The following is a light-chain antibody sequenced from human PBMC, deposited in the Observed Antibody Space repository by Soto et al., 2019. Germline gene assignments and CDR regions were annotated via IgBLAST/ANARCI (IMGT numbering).Light chain of an antibody. CDR3: QQYGTSPLT. V-gene: IGKV3-20*01. J-gene: IGKJ4*01. Sequence: EIVLTQSPGTLSLSPGERATLSCRASQSRSSSYIAWYQQKPGQPPRLLIYGASSRATGIPDRFSGSGSGTDFTLTISRLEPEDFALYYCQQYGTSPLTFGGGTKVEIK. CDR1: QSRSSSY. CDR2: GAS.